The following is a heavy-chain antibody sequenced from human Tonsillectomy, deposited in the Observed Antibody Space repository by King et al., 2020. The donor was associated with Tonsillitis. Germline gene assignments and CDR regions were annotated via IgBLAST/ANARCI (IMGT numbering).Heavy chain of an antibody. CDR2: IYTSGST. Sequence: QLQESGPGLVKPSETLSLTCTVSGGSISSYYWSWIRQPAGKGLEWIGRIYTSGSTNYNPSLKSPVTMSVDTSKNQFSLKLSSVTAADTAVYYCAREGWDIVVVPAAEYYFDYWGQGTLVTVSS. CDR3: AREGWDIVVVPAAEYYFDY. J-gene: IGHJ4*02. V-gene: IGHV4-4*07. D-gene: IGHD2-2*01. CDR1: GGSISSYY.